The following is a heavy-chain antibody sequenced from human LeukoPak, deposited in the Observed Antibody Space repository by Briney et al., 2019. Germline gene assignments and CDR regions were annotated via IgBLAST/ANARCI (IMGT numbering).Heavy chain of an antibody. CDR1: GYTFTGYY. J-gene: IGHJ6*04. CDR2: INPNSGGT. Sequence: ASVKVSCKASGYTFTGYYMHWVRQAPGQGLEWMGWINPNSGGTNYAQKFQGRVTITRNTSISTAYMELSSLRSEDTAVYYCARGPGAAAGMDVWGKGTTVTVSS. V-gene: IGHV1-2*02. CDR3: ARGPGAAAGMDV. D-gene: IGHD6-13*01.